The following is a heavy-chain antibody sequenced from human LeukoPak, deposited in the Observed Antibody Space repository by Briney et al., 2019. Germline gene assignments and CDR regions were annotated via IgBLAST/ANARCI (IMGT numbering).Heavy chain of an antibody. CDR2: INPSGGST. D-gene: IGHD4-4*01. V-gene: IGHV1-46*01. CDR1: GYTFANYY. Sequence: ASVTVSWKASGYTFANYYMEWVRQAHGEGIEWMGIINPSGGSTNYAQKFRGRVTLPRDTSTSTVYMELNSLSSEDTAVYYCARRGLTSDYWGQGTLVTVSS. J-gene: IGHJ4*02. CDR3: ARRGLTSDY.